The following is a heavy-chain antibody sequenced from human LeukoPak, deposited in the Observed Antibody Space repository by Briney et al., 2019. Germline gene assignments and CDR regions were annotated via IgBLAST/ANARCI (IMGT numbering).Heavy chain of an antibody. CDR1: GGTFSSYA. CDR3: ARGLRCSGGSCYSIIF. J-gene: IGHJ4*02. CDR2: IIPIFGTA. V-gene: IGHV1-69*13. D-gene: IGHD2-15*01. Sequence: SVKVSCKASGGTFSSYAISWVRQAPGQGLEWMGGIIPIFGTANYAQKFQGRVTITADESTSTAYMELSSLRSEDTAVYYCARGLRCSGGSCYSIIFWGQGTLVTVSS.